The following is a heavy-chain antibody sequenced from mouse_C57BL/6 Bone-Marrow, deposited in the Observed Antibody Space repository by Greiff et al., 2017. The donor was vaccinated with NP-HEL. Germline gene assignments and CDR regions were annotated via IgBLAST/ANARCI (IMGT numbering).Heavy chain of an antibody. V-gene: IGHV1-80*01. CDR3: TTVVAKGGYYAMDY. Sequence: QVQLQQSGAELVKPGASVKISCKASGYAFSSYWMNWVKQRPGKGLEWIGQIYPGDGDTNYNGKFKGKATLTADKSSSTAYMQLSSLTSEDSAVYFCTTVVAKGGYYAMDYWGQGTSVTVSS. CDR2: IYPGDGDT. CDR1: GYAFSSYW. D-gene: IGHD1-1*01. J-gene: IGHJ4*01.